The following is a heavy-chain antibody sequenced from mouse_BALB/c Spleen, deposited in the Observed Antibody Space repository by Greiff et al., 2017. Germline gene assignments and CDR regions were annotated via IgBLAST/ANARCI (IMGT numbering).Heavy chain of an antibody. Sequence: EVKVEESGGGLVQPGGSMKLSCVASGFTFSNYWMNWVRQSPEKGLEWVAEIRLKSNNYATHYAESVKGRFTISRDDSKSSVYLQMNNLRAEDTGIYYCTTRYYGLFAYWGQGTLVTVSA. D-gene: IGHD1-2*01. CDR3: TTRYYGLFAY. J-gene: IGHJ3*01. CDR2: IRLKSNNYAT. V-gene: IGHV6-6*02. CDR1: GFTFSNYW.